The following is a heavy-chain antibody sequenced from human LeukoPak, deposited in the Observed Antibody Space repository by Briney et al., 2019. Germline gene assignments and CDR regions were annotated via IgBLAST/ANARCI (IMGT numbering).Heavy chain of an antibody. CDR3: ARDGGDRVVPSAPFDP. CDR2: INSDGSST. J-gene: IGHJ5*02. V-gene: IGHV3-74*01. CDR1: GFTFSSYW. D-gene: IGHD2-2*01. Sequence: SGGSLRLSCAASGFTFSSYWMHWVRQAPGKGLVWVSRINSDGSSTGYADSVKGRFTISRDNAKNTLYLQMNSLRAEDTAVYYCARDGGDRVVPSAPFDPWGQGTLVTVSS.